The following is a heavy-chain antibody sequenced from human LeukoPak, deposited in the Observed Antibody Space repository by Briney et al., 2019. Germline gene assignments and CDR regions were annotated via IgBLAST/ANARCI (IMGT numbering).Heavy chain of an antibody. Sequence: GGSLRLSCAASGVTFSSYAMSWVRQAPGKGLEWVSAISGSGGSTYYADSVKGRFTISRDNSKNTLYLQMNSLRAEDTAVYYCAKGSRAYSSGWLDYWGQGTLVTVSS. CDR3: AKGSRAYSSGWLDY. V-gene: IGHV3-23*01. CDR2: ISGSGGST. D-gene: IGHD6-19*01. CDR1: GVTFSSYA. J-gene: IGHJ4*02.